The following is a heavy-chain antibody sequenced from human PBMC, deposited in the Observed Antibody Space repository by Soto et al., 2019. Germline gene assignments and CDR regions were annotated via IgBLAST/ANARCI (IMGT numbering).Heavy chain of an antibody. Sequence: SVKVSCKAIGYSFTSHYMHWVRQAPGQGLEWMGRIIPILGIANYAQKFQGRVTITADKSTSTAYMELSSLRSEDTAVYYCARDRGPPYYWGQGTLVTVSS. D-gene: IGHD3-16*01. J-gene: IGHJ4*02. CDR1: GYSFTSHY. V-gene: IGHV1-69*04. CDR2: IIPILGIA. CDR3: ARDRGPPYY.